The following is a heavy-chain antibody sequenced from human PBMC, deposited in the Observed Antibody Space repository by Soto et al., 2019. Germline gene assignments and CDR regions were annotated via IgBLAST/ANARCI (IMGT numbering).Heavy chain of an antibody. Sequence: SETLSLTCSVSGGSVSNKTYYWSWIRQPPGKGLEWIGYVYYSGTTNYNPSLKSRVTISVDLSKNQFSLRLSSVTTADTALYYCARTTAVPNTLRSRYFFDYWGQGTLVTVSS. CDR1: GGSVSNKTYY. CDR2: VYYSGTT. CDR3: ARTTAVPNTLRSRYFFDY. J-gene: IGHJ4*02. V-gene: IGHV4-61*01. D-gene: IGHD4-17*01.